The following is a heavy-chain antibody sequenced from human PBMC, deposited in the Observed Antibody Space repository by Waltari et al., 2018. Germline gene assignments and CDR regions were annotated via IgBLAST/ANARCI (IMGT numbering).Heavy chain of an antibody. CDR2: INPNRCGT. Sequence: QVQLVQSGAEVKKPGASVKVSCKASGYNFTGYYMHWVRQAPGQGLEWMGWINPNRCGTNYAQKCQGRDTMTRETSISTAYMELSRLRSDDTAVYYCASYGGRGYDILTGYHREVDYWGQGTLVTVSS. CDR1: GYNFTGYY. V-gene: IGHV1-2*02. CDR3: ASYGGRGYDILTGYHREVDY. D-gene: IGHD3-9*01. J-gene: IGHJ4*02.